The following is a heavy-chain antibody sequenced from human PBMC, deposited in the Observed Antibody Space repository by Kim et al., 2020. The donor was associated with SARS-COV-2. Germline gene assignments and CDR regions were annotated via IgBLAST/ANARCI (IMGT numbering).Heavy chain of an antibody. D-gene: IGHD1-7*01. CDR3: AREGVTGTLDY. CDR2: A. J-gene: IGHJ4*02. Sequence: ANYAKKFQGRVTITADESTSTAYMELSSLRSEDTAVYYCAREGVTGTLDYWGQGTLVTVSS. V-gene: IGHV1-69*01.